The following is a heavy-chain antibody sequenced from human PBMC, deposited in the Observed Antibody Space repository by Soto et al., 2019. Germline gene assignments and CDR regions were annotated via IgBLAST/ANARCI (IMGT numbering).Heavy chain of an antibody. J-gene: IGHJ4*02. CDR1: GFTFSSYV. CDR3: AKGRGGGGGYYSYFDY. V-gene: IGHV3-23*01. D-gene: IGHD3-22*01. CDR2: ISGSTSGT. Sequence: GGSLRLSCAASGFTFSSYVMSWVRQAPGRGLKWISAISGSTSGTSYAGSVKGRFTISRDNSKNKLYLQMNSLRVEDTAVYYCAKGRGGGGGYYSYFDYWGQGT.